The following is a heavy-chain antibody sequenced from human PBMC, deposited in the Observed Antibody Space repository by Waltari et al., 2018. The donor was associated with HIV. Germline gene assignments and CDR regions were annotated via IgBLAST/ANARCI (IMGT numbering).Heavy chain of an antibody. D-gene: IGHD2-15*01. Sequence: QVQLVQSGAEVKKPGSSVKVSCKASGGTFSSYAISWVRQAPGQGLEWMGGIIPIFGTANYAQKFQGRVTITADESTSTAYMELSSLRSEDTAVYYCASTADCSGGSCYGAYYYGMDVWGQGTTVTVSS. CDR1: GGTFSSYA. J-gene: IGHJ6*02. V-gene: IGHV1-69*01. CDR2: IIPIFGTA. CDR3: ASTADCSGGSCYGAYYYGMDV.